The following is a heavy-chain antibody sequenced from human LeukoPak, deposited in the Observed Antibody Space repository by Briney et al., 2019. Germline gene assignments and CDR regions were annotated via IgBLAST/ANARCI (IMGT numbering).Heavy chain of an antibody. CDR1: GFTFSSYA. J-gene: IGHJ4*02. CDR3: AKSHHVTAIDY. Sequence: GGSLRLSCAASGFTFSSYAMHWVRQAPGKGLEWVAVISYDGSNKYYADSVKGRFTISRDNSRNTLYLQMNSLRADDTAVYYCAKSHHVTAIDYWGQGTLVTVSS. V-gene: IGHV3-30*04. D-gene: IGHD2-21*02. CDR2: ISYDGSNK.